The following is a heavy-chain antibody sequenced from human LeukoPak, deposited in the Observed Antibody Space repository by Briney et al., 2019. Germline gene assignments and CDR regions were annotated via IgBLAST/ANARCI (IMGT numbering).Heavy chain of an antibody. V-gene: IGHV3-23*01. CDR2: ISGSGGST. D-gene: IGHD2-2*01. Sequence: GGSLRLSCAASGFTFSSYAMSWVRQAPGKGLEWVSVISGSGGSTYYADSVKGRFTISRDNSKNTLYLQMNSLRAEDTAVYYCAKSPGGIVVVPAARGDYFDYWGQGTLVTVSS. CDR1: GFTFSSYA. CDR3: AKSPGGIVVVPAARGDYFDY. J-gene: IGHJ4*02.